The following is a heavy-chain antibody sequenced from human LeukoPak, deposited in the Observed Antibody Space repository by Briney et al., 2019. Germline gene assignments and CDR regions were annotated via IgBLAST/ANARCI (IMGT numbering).Heavy chain of an antibody. Sequence: ASVKVSCKASGYSFTGYYIHWVRQAPGQGLEWMGWINPNSGGTNYAQKFQGRVTMTRDTSISTAYMELSRLRSDATAVYYCARGDIVVLPAGIPHTWFDPWGQGTLVTVSS. CDR3: ARGDIVVLPAGIPHTWFDP. J-gene: IGHJ5*02. CDR2: INPNSGGT. V-gene: IGHV1-2*02. CDR1: GYSFTGYY. D-gene: IGHD2-2*02.